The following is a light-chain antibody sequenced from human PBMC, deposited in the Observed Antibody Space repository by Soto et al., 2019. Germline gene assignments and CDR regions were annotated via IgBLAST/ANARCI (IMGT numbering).Light chain of an antibody. J-gene: IGKJ4*01. CDR3: QQYDDLVT. V-gene: IGKV1-33*01. Sequence: DIQMTQSPSSLSASVGDRVTVTCQASQDISNYLNWYQQKPGKAPKLLIYDASNLETGVPSRFSGSGSGTDFTFTISSLQPEDIARYHCQQYDDLVTFGGGTKVEI. CDR2: DAS. CDR1: QDISNY.